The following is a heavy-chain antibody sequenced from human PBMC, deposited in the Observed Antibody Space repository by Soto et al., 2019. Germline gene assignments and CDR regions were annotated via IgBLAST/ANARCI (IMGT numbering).Heavy chain of an antibody. CDR3: ARIEGGYGGSLDY. V-gene: IGHV4-31*03. CDR2: IYYSGST. J-gene: IGHJ4*02. D-gene: IGHD2-15*01. Sequence: SETLSLTCTVSGGSICSGGYYWSWIRQHPGKGLEWIGYIYYSGSTYYNPSLKSRVTISVDTSKNQFSLKLSSVTAADTAVYYCARIEGGYGGSLDYWGQGTLVTASS. CDR1: GGSICSGGYY.